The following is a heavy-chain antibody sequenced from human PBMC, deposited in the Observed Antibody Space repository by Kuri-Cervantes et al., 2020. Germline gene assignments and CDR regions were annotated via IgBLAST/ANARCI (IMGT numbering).Heavy chain of an antibody. D-gene: IGHD1-1*01. J-gene: IGHJ6*03. Sequence: ASVKVSCKASGGTFSSYAISWVRQAPGKGLEWMGGFDPEDGETIYAQKFQGRVTMTEDTSTDTAYMELSSLRSEDTAVYYCATAAGTTTPNTSEGVYYYYYYMDVWGKGTTVTVSS. CDR2: FDPEDGET. CDR1: GGTFSSYA. V-gene: IGHV1-24*01. CDR3: ATAAGTTTPNTSEGVYYYYYYMDV.